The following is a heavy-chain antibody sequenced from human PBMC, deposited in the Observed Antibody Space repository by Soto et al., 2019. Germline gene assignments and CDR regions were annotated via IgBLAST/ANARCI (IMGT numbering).Heavy chain of an antibody. V-gene: IGHV3-48*03. CDR3: ARDPPGDDFWSGYSFRHHYALDV. CDR2: MSVGGNTI. CDR1: GFTLSSYE. D-gene: IGHD3-3*01. Sequence: GGSLRLSCAASGFTLSSYEMNWVRQAPGKGLEWVSYMSVGGNTIYYADSVKGRFTISRDNAKNSLYLQMNSLRVEDTAVYYCARDPPGDDFWSGYSFRHHYALDVWGQGTTVTVS. J-gene: IGHJ6*02.